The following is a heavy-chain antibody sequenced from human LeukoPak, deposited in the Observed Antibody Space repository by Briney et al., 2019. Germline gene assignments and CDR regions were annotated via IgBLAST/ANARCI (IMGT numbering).Heavy chain of an antibody. D-gene: IGHD3-3*01. CDR2: ISYDGSNK. Sequence: GGSLRLSCAASGFTFSSYGMHWVRQAPGKGLEWVAVISYDGSNKYYADSVKGRFTISRDNSKNTLYLQMNSPRAEDTAVYYCAKDPRYDPATYWGQGTLVTVSP. J-gene: IGHJ4*02. V-gene: IGHV3-30*18. CDR3: AKDPRYDPATY. CDR1: GFTFSSYG.